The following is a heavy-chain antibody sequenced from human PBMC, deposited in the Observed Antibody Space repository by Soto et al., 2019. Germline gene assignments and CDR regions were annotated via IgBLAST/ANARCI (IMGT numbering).Heavy chain of an antibody. CDR2: MNPKSGHT. V-gene: IGHV1-8*01. D-gene: IGHD1-1*01. CDR3: APRIPDGKFDS. Sequence: GASVKVSCNASGYSFSDYSINWVRQAPGQGLEWMGWMNPKSGHTAHAQKIQGRVTLTRDTSINTVYMELSSLTSGDTAVYFCAPRIPDGKFDSWGQGTQVTVSS. CDR1: GYSFSDYS. J-gene: IGHJ4*02.